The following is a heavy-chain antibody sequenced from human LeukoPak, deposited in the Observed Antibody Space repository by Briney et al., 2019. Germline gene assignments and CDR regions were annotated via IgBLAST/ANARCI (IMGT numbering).Heavy chain of an antibody. CDR1: GFTFSYYY. CDR2: IWLDGSDT. V-gene: IGHV3-7*01. J-gene: IGHJ5*01. D-gene: IGHD3-10*01. CDR3: ARWGVNAGLDR. Sequence: GGSLRLSCAASGFTFSYYYMSGVRQAPGKGLEWVANIWLDGSDTYHVDSVRGRFTISRDNAQSSLNLQMNSLRAEDSAVYYCARWGVNAGLDRWGQGTLVIVSS.